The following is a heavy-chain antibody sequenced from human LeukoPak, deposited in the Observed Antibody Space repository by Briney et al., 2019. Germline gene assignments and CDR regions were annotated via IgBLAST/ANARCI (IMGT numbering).Heavy chain of an antibody. CDR1: GFTFTSSA. D-gene: IGHD6-19*01. CDR3: AARIAVAGPNGYYYYGMDV. CDR2: IVVGSGNT. V-gene: IGHV1-58*02. J-gene: IGHJ6*02. Sequence: ASVKVSCKASGFTFTSSAMQWVRQARGQRLEWIGWIVVGSGNTNYAQKFQERVTITRDMSTSTAYMDLSSLRSEDTAVYYCAARIAVAGPNGYYYYGMDVWGQGTTVTVSS.